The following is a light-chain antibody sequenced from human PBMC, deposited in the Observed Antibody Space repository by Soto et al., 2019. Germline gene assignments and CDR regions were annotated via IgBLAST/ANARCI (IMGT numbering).Light chain of an antibody. CDR1: QSIRSY. J-gene: IGKJ4*01. CDR3: QQSFDTLSFT. Sequence: DIQMTQSPSFLSASAGDRVSITCRASQSIRSYLNWYQQKPGKAPKLLIYAASTLQSGGPSRFSGSGSGTDFTLTISSLQPEDFATYICQQSFDTLSFTFGGGTKVEMK. V-gene: IGKV1-39*01. CDR2: AAS.